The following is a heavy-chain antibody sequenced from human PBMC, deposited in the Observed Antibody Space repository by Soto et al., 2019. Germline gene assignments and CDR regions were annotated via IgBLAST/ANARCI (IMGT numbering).Heavy chain of an antibody. Sequence: PSQTLSLTCAISGDSVSSNIAAWNWIRQSPSRGLEWLGRTYHRSKWYYEYAPSVKSRISINPDTSNSQFSLQLNSVTPEDTAVYYCAGTVTLGADAAFDIWGQGTMVTVSS. D-gene: IGHD2-21*02. CDR1: GDSVSSNIAA. CDR3: AGTVTLGADAAFDI. V-gene: IGHV6-1*01. J-gene: IGHJ3*02. CDR2: TYHRSKWYY.